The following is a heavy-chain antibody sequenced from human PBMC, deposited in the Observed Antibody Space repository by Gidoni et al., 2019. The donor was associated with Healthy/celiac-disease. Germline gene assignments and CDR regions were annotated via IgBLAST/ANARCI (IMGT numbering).Heavy chain of an antibody. D-gene: IGHD3-22*01. Sequence: QVQLVESGGGVVQPGRSLRLSCAASGFTFSSYAMRWVRQAPGKGLDWVAVISYDGSNKYYADSVKGRFTISRDNSKNTLYLQMNSLRAEDTAVYYCARVDDSSGYYRPIVQGWFDYWGQGTLVTVSS. CDR3: ARVDDSSGYYRPIVQGWFDY. J-gene: IGHJ4*02. CDR2: ISYDGSNK. CDR1: GFTFSSYA. V-gene: IGHV3-30-3*01.